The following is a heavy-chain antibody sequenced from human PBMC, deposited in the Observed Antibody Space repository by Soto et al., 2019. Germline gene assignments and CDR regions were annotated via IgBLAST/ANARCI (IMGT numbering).Heavy chain of an antibody. Sequence: QVQLVQSGAEVKKPGASVKVSCKASGYTFTSYDINWVRQATGQGLEWMGWMNPNSGNTGYAQKFQGRVTMTRNTSMSTAYMELSSLRSEDTDVYYCARTNYYDTSGHPNWFAPWGQGTLVTVSS. V-gene: IGHV1-8*01. J-gene: IGHJ5*02. D-gene: IGHD3-22*01. CDR2: MNPNSGNT. CDR3: ARTNYYDTSGHPNWFAP. CDR1: GYTFTSYD.